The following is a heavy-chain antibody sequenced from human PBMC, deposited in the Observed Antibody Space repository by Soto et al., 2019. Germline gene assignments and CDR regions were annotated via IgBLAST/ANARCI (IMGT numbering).Heavy chain of an antibody. V-gene: IGHV2-5*02. CDR3: AHSRNLITEDAQVGDFDS. Sequence: QITLKESGPTLVKPTQTLTLTCSFSGFSLTTDGEGVGWVRKPPGEALELLALIYWDDDDSYRPSLKTRLTIPKDPSKNQVVLIMTNMAPMDTATYYCAHSRNLITEDAQVGDFDSWGPGTLVTVSS. D-gene: IGHD3-10*01. CDR2: IYWDDDD. J-gene: IGHJ4*02. CDR1: GFSLTTDGEG.